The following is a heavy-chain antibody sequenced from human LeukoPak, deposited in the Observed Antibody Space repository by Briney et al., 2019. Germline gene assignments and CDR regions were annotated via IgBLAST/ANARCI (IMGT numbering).Heavy chain of an antibody. D-gene: IGHD4-17*01. J-gene: IGHJ6*02. CDR2: IIPILGIA. V-gene: IGHV1-69*04. CDR1: GGTFSSYA. CDR3: ARGGYGDYRYYYYGMDV. Sequence: GASVKVSCKASGGTFSSYAISWVRQAPGQGLEWMGRIIPILGIANYAQKFQGRVTITADKSTSTAYMELSSLRSEDTAVYYCARGGYGDYRYYYYGMDVWGQGTTVTVSS.